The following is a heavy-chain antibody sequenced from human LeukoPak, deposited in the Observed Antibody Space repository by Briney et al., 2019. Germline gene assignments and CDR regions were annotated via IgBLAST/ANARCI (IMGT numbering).Heavy chain of an antibody. V-gene: IGHV3-48*01. CDR1: GFTFSSYS. CDR3: ARDGTHMIVVGTFDY. CDR2: ISSSSSTI. J-gene: IGHJ4*02. D-gene: IGHD3-22*01. Sequence: PGGSLRLSCAASGFTFSSYSMNWVRQAPGKGLEWVSYISSSSSTIYYADSVKGRFTISRDNAKNSLYLQMNSLRAEDTAVYYCARDGTHMIVVGTFDYWGQGTLVTVSS.